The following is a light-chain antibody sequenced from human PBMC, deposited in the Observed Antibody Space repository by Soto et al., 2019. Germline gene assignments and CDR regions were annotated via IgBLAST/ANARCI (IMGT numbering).Light chain of an antibody. CDR2: GAS. CDR1: QSVSSSY. V-gene: IGKV3-20*01. Sequence: EIVLTQSPGTLSLSPGERATLSCRASQSVSSSYLAWYQQKPGQPPRLLIYGASSRATGIPDRFSGSGSGTDFTLTISRLEPEDFAVYYCQQYGSSPLTFGGGTKVDIQ. CDR3: QQYGSSPLT. J-gene: IGKJ4*01.